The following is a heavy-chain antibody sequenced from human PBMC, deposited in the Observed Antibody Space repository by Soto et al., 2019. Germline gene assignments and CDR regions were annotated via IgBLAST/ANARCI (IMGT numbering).Heavy chain of an antibody. CDR1: GGSISSGAYY. CDR3: ASHPSGETWFDP. CDR2: IDDSGNT. V-gene: IGHV4-31*03. Sequence: QVQLQESGPGLVKPSQTLSLTCTVSGGSISSGAYYWSWIRQHPVRGLECIGHIDDSGNTYYSPSLKGRVSISADPSKNQSSLKLKSVSAADTAVYYCASHPSGETWFDPWGQGTLVTVSS. J-gene: IGHJ5*02. D-gene: IGHD4-17*01.